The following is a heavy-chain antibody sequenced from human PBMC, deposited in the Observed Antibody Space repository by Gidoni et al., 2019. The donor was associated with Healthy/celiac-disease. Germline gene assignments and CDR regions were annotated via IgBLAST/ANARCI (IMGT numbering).Heavy chain of an antibody. CDR1: GFTFSSDS. CDR3: ARDLEYYDFWSGYPAGY. D-gene: IGHD3-3*01. J-gene: IGHJ4*02. V-gene: IGHV3-21*01. CDR2: ISSSSSYI. Sequence: EVQLVESGGGLVKPGGSLRLSCAASGFTFSSDSMNWVRQAPGKGLEWVSSISSSSSYIYYADSVKGRFTISRDNAKNSLYLQMNSLRAEDTAVYYCARDLEYYDFWSGYPAGYWGQGTLVTVSS.